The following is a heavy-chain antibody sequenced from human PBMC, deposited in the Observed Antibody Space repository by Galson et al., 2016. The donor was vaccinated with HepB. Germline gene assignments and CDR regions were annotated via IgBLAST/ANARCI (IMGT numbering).Heavy chain of an antibody. CDR2: ISSSSSTI. Sequence: SLRLSCAGAGFTFGDHYIHWIRQAPGRGLEWVSYISSSSSTIYYADSVKGRFTISRDNAKNSLFLQLNSLRAEDTAVYYCARLRFSSSWNKDYWGQGTLVTVSS. V-gene: IGHV3-11*04. CDR1: GFTFGDHY. CDR3: ARLRFSSSWNKDY. D-gene: IGHD6-13*01. J-gene: IGHJ4*02.